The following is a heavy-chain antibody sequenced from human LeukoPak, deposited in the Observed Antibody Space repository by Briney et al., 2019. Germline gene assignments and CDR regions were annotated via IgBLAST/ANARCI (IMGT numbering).Heavy chain of an antibody. V-gene: IGHV4-31*03. CDR1: GGSISSGGYY. J-gene: IGHJ6*02. Sequence: SETLSLTCTVSGGSISSGGYYWSWIRQHPGTGLEWIGYFYYSGSTYYNPPLKRRVTISVDTSKNQFSLKLSSVTAADTAVYYCARAPYDILTGPAFAYGMDVWGQGTTVTVSS. CDR3: ARAPYDILTGPAFAYGMDV. D-gene: IGHD3-9*01. CDR2: FYYSGST.